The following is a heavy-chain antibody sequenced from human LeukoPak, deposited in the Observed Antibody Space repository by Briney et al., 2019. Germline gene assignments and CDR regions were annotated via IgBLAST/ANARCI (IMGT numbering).Heavy chain of an antibody. V-gene: IGHV3-74*01. J-gene: IGHJ3*02. Sequence: GGSLRLSCAASGFTFSSYWMHWVRQAPGKGLVWVSRINTDGSSTSYADSVKGRFTISRDNAKNTLYLQMNSLRAEDTAVYYCGAARHDAFDIWGQGTMVTVSS. CDR3: GAARHDAFDI. CDR2: INTDGSST. D-gene: IGHD6-6*01. CDR1: GFTFSSYW.